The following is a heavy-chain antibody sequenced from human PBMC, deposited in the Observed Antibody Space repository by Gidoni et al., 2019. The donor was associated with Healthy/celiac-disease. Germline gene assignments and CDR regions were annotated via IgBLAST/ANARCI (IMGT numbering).Heavy chain of an antibody. J-gene: IGHJ4*02. CDR2: IRSKATSYAT. D-gene: IGHD1-26*01. CDR3: TIRIVGATWYDY. Sequence: EVQLVAYAGGWVHRGGSPKLSCAAYGLTCSGSAMHWVRQASGKGLEWVGRIRSKATSYATAYAASVKGRFTISRYDSKNPAYLQMNSLKTEDTAVYDCTIRIVGATWYDYWGQGTLVTVSS. CDR1: GLTCSGSA. V-gene: IGHV3-73*01.